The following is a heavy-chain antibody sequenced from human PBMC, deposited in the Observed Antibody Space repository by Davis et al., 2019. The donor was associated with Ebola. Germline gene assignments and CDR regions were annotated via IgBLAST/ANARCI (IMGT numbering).Heavy chain of an antibody. CDR2: ISSSSSYT. D-gene: IGHD2-15*01. V-gene: IGHV3-11*06. CDR1: GFTFSDYY. Sequence: GGSLRLSCAASGFTFSDYYMSWIRQAPGKGLEWVSYISSSSSYTNYADSVKGRFTISRDNAKNSLYLQLNTLRDEDTAVYFCVSAGWDHWGQGTLVTVSS. J-gene: IGHJ4*02. CDR3: VSAGWDH.